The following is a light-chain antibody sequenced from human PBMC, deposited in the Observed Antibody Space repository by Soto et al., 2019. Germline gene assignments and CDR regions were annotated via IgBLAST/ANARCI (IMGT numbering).Light chain of an antibody. J-gene: IGKJ4*01. CDR2: DAS. CDR3: QQYGSTVLT. V-gene: IGKV3-20*01. CDR1: QSVNNDY. Sequence: EIVLTQSPGTLSLSPGERATLSCRASQSVNNDYLAWYQQQPSQAPRLLIYDASKRTTGIPDRFSGSGYGADFTTTISRLEPEDYAVYYCQQYGSTVLTFGGGTKVEIK.